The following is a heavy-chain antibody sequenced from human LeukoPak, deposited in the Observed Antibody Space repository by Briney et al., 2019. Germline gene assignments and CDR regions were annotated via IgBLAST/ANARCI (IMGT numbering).Heavy chain of an antibody. CDR2: IDPNSGGT. D-gene: IGHD6-19*01. J-gene: IGHJ4*02. V-gene: IGHV1-2*02. Sequence: GASVKVSCKTSGYTFTGYYMHWVRQAPGQGLEWLGWIDPNSGGTNYAQKFQGRVTMTRDTSISTAYMELSRLRSDDTAVYYCARVPKWLVRLKGYFDYWGQGTLVTVSS. CDR1: GYTFTGYY. CDR3: ARVPKWLVRLKGYFDY.